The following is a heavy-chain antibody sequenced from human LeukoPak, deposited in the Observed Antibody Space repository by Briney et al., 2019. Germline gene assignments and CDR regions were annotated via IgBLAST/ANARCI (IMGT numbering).Heavy chain of an antibody. CDR2: ISGSGGST. J-gene: IGHJ4*02. V-gene: IGHV3-23*01. CDR1: GFTFSSYA. Sequence: GGSLRVSCAASGFTFSSYAMSWVRQAPGKGLEWVSAISGSGGSTYYADSVKGRFTISRDNSKNTLYLQMNSLRAEDTAVYYCAKDFEDRGYYYDSSGYYYKYWGQGTLVTVSS. D-gene: IGHD3-22*01. CDR3: AKDFEDRGYYYDSSGYYYKY.